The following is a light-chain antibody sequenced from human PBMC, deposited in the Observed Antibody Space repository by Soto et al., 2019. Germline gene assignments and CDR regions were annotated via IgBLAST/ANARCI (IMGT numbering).Light chain of an antibody. J-gene: IGLJ1*01. CDR3: SSFAGTNNYV. CDR1: SSDVGNYNY. CDR2: EVN. Sequence: QSALTQPPSASGSPGQSVTISCIGTSSDVGNYNYVSWYQHHPGKAPKLMIFEVNTRPSGVPARFSGSKSDNTASLTISGLQAEDEADYYGSSFAGTNNYVFGSGTKVTVL. V-gene: IGLV2-8*01.